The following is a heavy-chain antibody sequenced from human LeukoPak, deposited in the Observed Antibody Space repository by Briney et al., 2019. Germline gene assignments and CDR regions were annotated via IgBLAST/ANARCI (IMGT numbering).Heavy chain of an antibody. J-gene: IGHJ4*02. V-gene: IGHV3-23*01. CDR1: GFTFSSYA. Sequence: GGSLRLSCAASGFTFSSYAMSWVRQAPGKGLEWVSAISGSGGSTYYADSVKGRFTISRDNSKNTLYLQMNSLRAEDTAVYYCAKPIPYYYDSSGYFTHCFDYWGQGTLVTVSS. CDR3: AKPIPYYYDSSGYFTHCFDY. CDR2: ISGSGGST. D-gene: IGHD3-22*01.